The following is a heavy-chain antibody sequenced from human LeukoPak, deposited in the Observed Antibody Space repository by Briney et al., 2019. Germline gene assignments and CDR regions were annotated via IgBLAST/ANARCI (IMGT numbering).Heavy chain of an antibody. Sequence: GGPLRLSCAPSGFTFSNFDMSWFRRAPGKGREGVSFISSSGSTMYYAHSVRGRFTISKNNAKNSLYLKMNSQRAENTAVDYCVYRGPDSSGFFRFDDWGQVTLVSAS. CDR3: VYRGPDSSGFFRFDD. J-gene: IGHJ4*02. CDR2: ISSSGSTM. CDR1: GFTFSNFD. V-gene: IGHV3-11*01. D-gene: IGHD3-22*01.